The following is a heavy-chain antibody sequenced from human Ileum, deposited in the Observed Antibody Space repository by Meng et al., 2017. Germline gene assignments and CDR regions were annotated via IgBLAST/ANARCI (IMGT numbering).Heavy chain of an antibody. CDR3: TKESPPTVVSPMGY. CDR2: VYHSGST. D-gene: IGHD2-15*01. J-gene: IGHJ4*02. V-gene: IGHV4-34*01. CDR1: GGSFSGYY. Sequence: QVQLQQWGAGLLKPSETLSLTCAVYGGSFSGYYWTWIRQPPGKGLEWIGEVYHSGSTNYNPSLQGRVTILVDKSNNQFSLRLSSVTAADTAVYYCTKESPPTVVSPMGYWGQGSLVTVSS.